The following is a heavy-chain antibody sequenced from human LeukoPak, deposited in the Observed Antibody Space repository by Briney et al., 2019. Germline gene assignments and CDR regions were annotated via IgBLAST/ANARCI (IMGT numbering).Heavy chain of an antibody. J-gene: IGHJ4*02. CDR1: GFTFSTYW. Sequence: GGSLRLSCAASGFTFSTYWMSWVRQAPGKGLEWVANINQDGNENYYVDSVKGRFTISRDNAKRSLYLQMNSLRAEDTAVYYCARGLAAAGTGYWGQGTLVTVSS. CDR2: INQDGNEN. D-gene: IGHD6-25*01. CDR3: ARGLAAAGTGY. V-gene: IGHV3-7*01.